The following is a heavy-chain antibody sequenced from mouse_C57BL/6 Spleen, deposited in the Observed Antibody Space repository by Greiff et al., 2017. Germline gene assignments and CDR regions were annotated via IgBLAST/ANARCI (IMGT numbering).Heavy chain of an antibody. CDR3: ARGYDYDGRRAWFAY. Sequence: VQLQESGAELVMPGASVKLSCKASGYTFTSYWMHWVKQRPGQGLEWIGEIDPSDSYTNYNQKFKGKSTLTVDKSSSTAYMQLSSLTSEDSAVYYGARGYDYDGRRAWFAYWGQGTLVTVSA. V-gene: IGHV1-69*01. D-gene: IGHD2-4*01. CDR2: IDPSDSYT. J-gene: IGHJ3*01. CDR1: GYTFTSYW.